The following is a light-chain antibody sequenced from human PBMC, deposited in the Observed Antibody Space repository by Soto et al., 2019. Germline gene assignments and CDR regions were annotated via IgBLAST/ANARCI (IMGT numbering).Light chain of an antibody. V-gene: IGLV3-21*04. CDR2: YDS. CDR1: NIGSKS. J-gene: IGLJ2*01. CDR3: QVWHSSSDHVV. Sequence: SYELTQPPSVSVAPGKTARLTCGGNNIGSKSVHWYQQKPGQAPVVVIYYDSDRPSGIPERFSGSNSGDTATLTISRVEAGDEADYYCQVWHSSSDHVVFGGGTKLTVL.